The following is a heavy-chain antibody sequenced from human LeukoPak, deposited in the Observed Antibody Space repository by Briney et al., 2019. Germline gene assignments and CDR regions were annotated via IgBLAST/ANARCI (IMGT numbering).Heavy chain of an antibody. CDR1: GYTFTSYY. D-gene: IGHD3-10*01. CDR3: ARDSIARFGELLSNDAFDI. V-gene: IGHV1-46*01. CDR2: INPSGGST. J-gene: IGHJ3*02. Sequence: ASVKVSCKASGYTFTSYYMHWVRQAPGQGLEWMGIINPSGGSTSYAQKFQGRVTMTGDMSTSTVYMELSSLRSEDTAVYYCARDSIARFGELLSNDAFDIWGQGTMVTVSS.